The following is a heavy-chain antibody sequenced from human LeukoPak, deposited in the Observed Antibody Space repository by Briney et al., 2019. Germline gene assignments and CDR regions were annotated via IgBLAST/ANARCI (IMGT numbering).Heavy chain of an antibody. J-gene: IGHJ3*02. V-gene: IGHV4-39*07. Sequence: PSETLSLTCTVSGASISGSSYYWSWIRQPPGQGLEWIGTIHSSGNTYYNPSLKSRVTISVDTSKNQFSLKLSSVTAADTAVYYCARGGSSSSAAFDIWGQGTMVTVSS. CDR1: GASISGSSYY. D-gene: IGHD6-6*01. CDR3: ARGGSSSSAAFDI. CDR2: IHSSGNT.